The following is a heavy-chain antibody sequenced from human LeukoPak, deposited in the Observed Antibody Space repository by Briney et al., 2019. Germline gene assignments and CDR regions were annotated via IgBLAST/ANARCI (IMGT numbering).Heavy chain of an antibody. D-gene: IGHD1-1*01. V-gene: IGHV4-59*01. CDR3: AREGTLGFDP. J-gene: IGHJ5*02. Sequence: PSETLSLTCTVSGDSISSYYWIWIRQPPGKGLGWIGYIYYSGSTNYNPSLKSRVTISVDTSKNQFSLKLSSATAGDTAVYYCAREGTLGFDPWGQGTLVTVSS. CDR2: IYYSGST. CDR1: GDSISSYY.